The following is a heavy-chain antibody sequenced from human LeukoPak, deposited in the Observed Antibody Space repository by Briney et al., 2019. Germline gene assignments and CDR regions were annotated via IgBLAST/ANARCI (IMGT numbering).Heavy chain of an antibody. Sequence: PGGPLRLSCAVSVFTLCRYWMRGAPDSRRGGGECVANIMQDGSEKYYVASVKGRFTISRENTKNSLYLQMNSLRAEDTAVYYCARGQPGVAAAGNLDYWGQGTLVTVSS. J-gene: IGHJ4*02. D-gene: IGHD6-13*01. CDR3: ARGQPGVAAAGNLDY. V-gene: IGHV3-7*01. CDR1: VFTLCRYW. CDR2: IMQDGSEK.